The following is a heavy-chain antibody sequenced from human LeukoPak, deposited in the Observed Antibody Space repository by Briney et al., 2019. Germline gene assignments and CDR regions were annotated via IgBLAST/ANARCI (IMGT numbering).Heavy chain of an antibody. Sequence: PGGSLRLSCAASGFTFSSYSMNWVRQAPGKGLEWVSSISSSSSYIYYADSVKGRFTISRDNAKNSLYLQMNSLRAEDTAVYYCAKVGETTLQGHYDYWGQGTLVTVSS. D-gene: IGHD3-22*01. CDR3: AKVGETTLQGHYDY. J-gene: IGHJ4*02. CDR1: GFTFSSYS. CDR2: ISSSSSYI. V-gene: IGHV3-21*01.